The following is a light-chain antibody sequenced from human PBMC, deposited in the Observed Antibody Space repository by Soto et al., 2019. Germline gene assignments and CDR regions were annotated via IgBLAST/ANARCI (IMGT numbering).Light chain of an antibody. Sequence: QSALTHPASVSGSPGQSITISCSGTSSDVGGYNYVSWYQQHPGKAPKLMIFDVSNRPSWVSNRFSGSKSGNTASLTISSLQAEDEGDYYCTSFRSVNSGPFGGGTKLTVL. J-gene: IGLJ2*01. CDR2: DVS. V-gene: IGLV2-14*03. CDR1: SSDVGGYNY. CDR3: TSFRSVNSGP.